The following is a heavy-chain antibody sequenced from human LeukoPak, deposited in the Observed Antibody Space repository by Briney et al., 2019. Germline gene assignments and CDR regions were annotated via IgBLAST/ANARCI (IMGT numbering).Heavy chain of an antibody. CDR3: ARARTTVTTPPHIDY. Sequence: SETLSLTCAVYGGSFSGYYWSWIRQPPGKGLEWIGEINHSGSTNYNPSLKSRVTISVDTPKNQFSLKLSSVTAADTAVYYCARARTTVTTPPHIDYWGQGTLVTVSS. CDR2: INHSGST. V-gene: IGHV4-34*01. CDR1: GGSFSGYY. J-gene: IGHJ4*02. D-gene: IGHD4-17*01.